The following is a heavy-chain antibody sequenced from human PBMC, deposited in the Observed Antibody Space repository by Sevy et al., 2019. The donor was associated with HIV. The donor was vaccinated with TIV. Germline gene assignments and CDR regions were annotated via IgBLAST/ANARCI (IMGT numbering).Heavy chain of an antibody. CDR1: GYTFTSYY. D-gene: IGHD4-17*01. Sequence: ASVKVSCKASGYTFTSYYMHWVRQAPGQGLEWMGIINPSGGSTSYAQKFQGRVTMTRDTSTSTVYMELSSLRSEDTAVYYCVRDLFQYGDQSSFYYYYGMDVWGQGTTVTVSS. CDR3: VRDLFQYGDQSSFYYYYGMDV. CDR2: INPSGGST. J-gene: IGHJ6*02. V-gene: IGHV1-46*01.